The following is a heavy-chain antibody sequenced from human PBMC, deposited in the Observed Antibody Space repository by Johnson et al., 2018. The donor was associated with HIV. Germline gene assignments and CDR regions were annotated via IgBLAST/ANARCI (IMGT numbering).Heavy chain of an antibody. V-gene: IGHV3-7*01. D-gene: IGHD2-15*01. CDR2: IKHDGSEN. Sequence: VQLVESGGGLVQPGGSLRLSCAASGFTFSSYWMSCVRQAPGKGLEWVANIKHDGSENYDVVSVKGRVTISRDNAKNSLYLQMNSLRSEDTAVYYCARETYCSGGSCYSNAFDIWGQGTMVTVSS. CDR3: ARETYCSGGSCYSNAFDI. CDR1: GFTFSSYW. J-gene: IGHJ3*02.